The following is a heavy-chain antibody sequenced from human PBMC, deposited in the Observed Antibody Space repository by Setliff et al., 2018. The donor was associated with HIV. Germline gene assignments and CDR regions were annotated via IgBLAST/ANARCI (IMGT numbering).Heavy chain of an antibody. D-gene: IGHD6-13*01. CDR2: INRSGSA. V-gene: IGHV4-34*01. CDR1: GGSFSGHS. Sequence: SETLSLTCAVYGGSFSGHSWTWIRQPPGKGMEWIGEINRSGSANYNRSLKSRVTMSVDTSKRQFSLKLDSVTAADTAIYYCVRQSTVAAAGFDFWGQGTLVTVS. J-gene: IGHJ4*02. CDR3: VRQSTVAAAGFDF.